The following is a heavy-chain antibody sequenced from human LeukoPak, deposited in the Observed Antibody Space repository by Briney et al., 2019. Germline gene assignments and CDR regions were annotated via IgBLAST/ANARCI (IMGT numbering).Heavy chain of an antibody. CDR1: GGSISSGDYY. CDR3: ARAQSSSGSRKVGTDS. D-gene: IGHD6-19*01. J-gene: IGHJ4*02. Sequence: SETLSLTCTVSGGSISSGDYYWSWIRQPPGKGLEWIGYIYYSGSTYYNPSLKSRVTISVDTSKTQFSLKLSSVTAADTAVSYCARAQSSSGSRKVGTDSWGPGTLVTASP. V-gene: IGHV4-30-4*01. CDR2: IYYSGST.